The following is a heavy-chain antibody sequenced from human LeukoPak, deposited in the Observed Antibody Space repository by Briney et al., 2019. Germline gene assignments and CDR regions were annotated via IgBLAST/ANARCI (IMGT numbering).Heavy chain of an antibody. CDR3: ARHFIDSNYAY. V-gene: IGHV4-38-2*02. Sequence: SETLSLTCTVSGYSISSGYYWGWIRQPPGKGLEWIGSIYHSGSTYYNPSLKSRVTISVDTSKNQFSLKLSSVTAADTAVYYCARHFIDSNYAYWGQGTLVTVSS. D-gene: IGHD4-11*01. CDR1: GYSISSGYY. CDR2: IYHSGST. J-gene: IGHJ4*02.